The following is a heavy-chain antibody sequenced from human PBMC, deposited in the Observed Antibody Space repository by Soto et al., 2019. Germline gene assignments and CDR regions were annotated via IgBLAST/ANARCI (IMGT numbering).Heavy chain of an antibody. CDR1: GDSVSSNSAA. J-gene: IGHJ6*03. CDR3: SGTTSHQSYYMDV. Sequence: SQTLSLTCAISGDSVSSNSAAWNWIRLSPSRGLEWLARTYNRSRVYYDYAVSVRSRITVNPDTSKNQFSLQLTSVTPEDTAVYYWSGTTSHQSYYMDVPGKAPTLSVSS. V-gene: IGHV6-1*01. CDR2: TYNRSRVYY. D-gene: IGHD1-7*01.